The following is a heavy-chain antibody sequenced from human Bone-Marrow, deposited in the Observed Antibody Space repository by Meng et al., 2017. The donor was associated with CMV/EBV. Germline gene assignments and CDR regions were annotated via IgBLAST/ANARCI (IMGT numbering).Heavy chain of an antibody. CDR1: GGSFSGYY. V-gene: IGHV4-34*01. J-gene: IGHJ4*02. CDR2: INHSGST. CDR3: ARGVDYYDSSGYYY. Sequence: QLQQGGAGLLKPSETLSLTCAVYGGSFSGYYVSWIRQPPGKGLEWIGEINHSGSTNYNPSLKSRVTISVDTSKNQFSLKLSSVTAADTAVYYCARGVDYYDSSGYYYWGQGTLVTVSS. D-gene: IGHD3-22*01.